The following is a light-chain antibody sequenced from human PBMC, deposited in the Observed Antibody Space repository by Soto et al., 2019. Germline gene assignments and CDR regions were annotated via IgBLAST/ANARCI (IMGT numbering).Light chain of an antibody. V-gene: IGKV2-30*02. CDR1: QILVHSDGIAY. CDR3: MQGTHWPIT. Sequence: DVVMTQSPLSLPVTVGHPASISCRSNQILVHSDGIAYFSWFQQRPGRSPRRLIYKVSNRDSGVPARFSGSGSGTDFALKISRVEAEDVGVYYCMQGTHWPITCGQGTRLAIK. J-gene: IGKJ5*01. CDR2: KVS.